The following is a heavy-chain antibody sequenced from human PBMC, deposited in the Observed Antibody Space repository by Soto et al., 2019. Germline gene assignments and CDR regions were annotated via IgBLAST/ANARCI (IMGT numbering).Heavy chain of an antibody. CDR2: ISSSSSTI. Sequence: VQLVESGGGLVQPGGSLRLSCAASGFTFSSYSMNWVRQAPGKGLEWVSYISSSSSTIYYADSVKGRFTISRDNAKNSLYLQMNSLRDEDTAVYYCARDSQGVGSAGNYYYYGMDVWGQGTTVTVSS. CDR3: ARDSQGVGSAGNYYYYGMDV. D-gene: IGHD2-21*02. J-gene: IGHJ6*02. V-gene: IGHV3-48*02. CDR1: GFTFSSYS.